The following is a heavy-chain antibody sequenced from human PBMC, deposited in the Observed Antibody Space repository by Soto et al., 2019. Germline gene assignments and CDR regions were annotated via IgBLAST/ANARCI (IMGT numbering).Heavy chain of an antibody. CDR2: INHSGST. Sequence: QVQLQQWGAGLLKPSETLSLTCAVYGGSFSGYYWTWIRQPPGTGLEWIGEINHSGSTNYNPSLKIRVTISVDTSKNQFSLKLTSVTAADTAVYYCARAKITGLFDYWGQGTLVTVSS. CDR1: GGSFSGYY. V-gene: IGHV4-34*01. CDR3: ARAKITGLFDY. D-gene: IGHD2-8*02. J-gene: IGHJ4*02.